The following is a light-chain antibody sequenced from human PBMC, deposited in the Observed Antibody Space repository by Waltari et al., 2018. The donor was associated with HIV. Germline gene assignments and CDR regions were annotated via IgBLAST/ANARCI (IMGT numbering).Light chain of an antibody. J-gene: IGLJ2*01. CDR3: NSRDSSGNHVV. V-gene: IGLV3-19*01. CDR2: GKN. Sequence: SSEVTHAPAVSVALGQTVRITCQGDSLRSYYASWYQQKPGQAPVLVIYGKNNRPSGIPDRFSGSSSGNTASLTITGAQAEDEADYYCNSRDSSGNHVVFGGGTKLTVL. CDR1: SLRSYY.